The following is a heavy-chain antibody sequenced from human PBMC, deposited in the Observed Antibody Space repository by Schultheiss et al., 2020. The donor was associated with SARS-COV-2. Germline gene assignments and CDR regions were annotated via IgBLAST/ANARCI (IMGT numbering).Heavy chain of an antibody. J-gene: IGHJ4*02. CDR3: AKVVRVGATAPRDY. CDR2: IWYDGSNK. CDR1: GFTFSSYG. Sequence: GESLKISCAASGFTFSSYGMHWVRQAPGKGLEWVAVIWYDGSNKYYADSVKGRFTISRDNSKNTLYLQMNSLRAEDTAVYYCAKVVRVGATAPRDYWGQGTLVTVSS. D-gene: IGHD1-26*01. V-gene: IGHV3-33*06.